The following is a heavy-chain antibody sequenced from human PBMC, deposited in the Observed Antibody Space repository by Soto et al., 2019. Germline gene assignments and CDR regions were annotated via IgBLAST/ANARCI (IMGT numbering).Heavy chain of an antibody. CDR2: INHSGSP. V-gene: IGHV4-34*01. CDR1: GGSFSGYY. D-gene: IGHD2-15*01. J-gene: IGHJ5*02. Sequence: SETLSLTCAVYGGSFSGYYWSWIRQPPGKGLEWIGEINHSGSPNYNPSLKSRVTISVDTSKNQFSLKLSSVTAADTAVYYCARGASGHCSGGSCYIPTSTRGWFDPWGQGILVTVS. CDR3: ARGASGHCSGGSCYIPTSTRGWFDP.